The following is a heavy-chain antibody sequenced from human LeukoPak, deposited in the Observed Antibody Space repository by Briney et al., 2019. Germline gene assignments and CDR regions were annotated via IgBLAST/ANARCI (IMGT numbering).Heavy chain of an antibody. Sequence: SSETLSLTCAVSGGSISSGGYSWRWIRQPPGKGLEWIVYIYHSGSTYYNPSLKSRVTISVDRSKNQFSLKLSSVTAADTAVYYCARGITMVRGLKPYFDYWGQGTLVTVSS. V-gene: IGHV4-30-2*01. CDR1: GGSISSGGYS. D-gene: IGHD3-10*01. CDR3: ARGITMVRGLKPYFDY. CDR2: IYHSGST. J-gene: IGHJ4*02.